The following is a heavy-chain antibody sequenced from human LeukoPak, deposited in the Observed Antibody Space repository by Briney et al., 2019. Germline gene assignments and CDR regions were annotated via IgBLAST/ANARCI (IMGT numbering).Heavy chain of an antibody. CDR1: GFTFSGYE. D-gene: IGHD1-26*01. V-gene: IGHV3-48*03. Sequence: GGSLRLSCAASGFTFSGYEMNWVRQAPGKGLEWVSYISSSGSTIYYADSVKGRFTISRDNAKNSLYLQMNSLRVEDTALYYCARDRSFSGSTIDYWGQGTLVTVSS. CDR3: ARDRSFSGSTIDY. CDR2: ISSSGSTI. J-gene: IGHJ4*02.